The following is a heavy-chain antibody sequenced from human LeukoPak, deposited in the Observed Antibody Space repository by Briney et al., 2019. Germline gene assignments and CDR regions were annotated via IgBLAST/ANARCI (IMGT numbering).Heavy chain of an antibody. J-gene: IGHJ6*02. CDR3: ARQDIVVVPAAAGMDV. CDR2: ISYDGSNK. V-gene: IGHV3-30*04. Sequence: PGGSLRLSCAASGFTFSSYAMHWVRQAPGKGLEWVAVISYDGSNKYYADSVKGRFTISRDNSKNTLYLQMNSLRAEDTAVYYCARQDIVVVPAAAGMDVWGQGTTVTVSS. CDR1: GFTFSSYA. D-gene: IGHD2-2*01.